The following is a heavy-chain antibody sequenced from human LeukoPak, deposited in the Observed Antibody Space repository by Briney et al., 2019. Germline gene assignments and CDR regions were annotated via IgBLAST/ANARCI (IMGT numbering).Heavy chain of an antibody. CDR1: GFTFTDYW. CDR3: ARDRSLTDP. Sequence: GGSLRLSCAASGFTFTDYWMSWVRQAPGRGLEWVANIDQDGSEKYYVDSVKGRFTISRDNAKNSLFLQMNSLRAEDTAVYYCARDRSLTDPWGQGTLVIVSS. CDR2: IDQDGSEK. J-gene: IGHJ5*02. V-gene: IGHV3-7*01.